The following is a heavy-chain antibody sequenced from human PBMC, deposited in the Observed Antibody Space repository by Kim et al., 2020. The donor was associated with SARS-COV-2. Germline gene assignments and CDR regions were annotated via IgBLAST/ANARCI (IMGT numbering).Heavy chain of an antibody. CDR2: TYYRSKWYN. CDR3: ARSGVAAAGTWVGSFDY. V-gene: IGHV6-1*01. J-gene: IGHJ4*02. Sequence: SQTLSLTCAISGDSVSSKTAAWNWIRQSPSRGLEWLGRTYYRSKWYNDYAVSVKGRITVNPDTSKNQFSLQLNSVTPEDTAIYFCARSGVAAAGTWVGSFDYWGQGTLVTVSS. CDR1: GDSVSSKTAA. D-gene: IGHD6-13*01.